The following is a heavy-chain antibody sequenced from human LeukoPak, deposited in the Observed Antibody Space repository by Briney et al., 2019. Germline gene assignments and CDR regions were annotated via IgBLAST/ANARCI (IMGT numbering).Heavy chain of an antibody. CDR1: GYTFTSYV. V-gene: IGHV1-18*01. J-gene: IGHJ4*02. Sequence: ASVKVSCKASGYTFTSYVITWVRQAPGQGLEWMGWISTYNGNTNYAQNLQGRVTMTTDPSTSTAYMELRSLRSDDTAVYYCARGRGSTSRYWGQGTLVTVSS. CDR3: ARGRGSTSRY. D-gene: IGHD5-12*01. CDR2: ISTYNGNT.